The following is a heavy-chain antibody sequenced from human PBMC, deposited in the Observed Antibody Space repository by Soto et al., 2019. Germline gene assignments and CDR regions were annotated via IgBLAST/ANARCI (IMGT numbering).Heavy chain of an antibody. CDR1: GYIFIHCF. Sequence: QVQLVQSGAEMKQPGASVKLSCQASGYIFIHCFMHWVRQAPGQGLEWMGGINPGSGTTTYAQKFQGRVTVTRDISTSTVYMELSSLGSGDTAMYYCARSLGETTSLFDYWGQGSLVTVSA. J-gene: IGHJ4*02. D-gene: IGHD1-26*01. CDR2: INPGSGTT. V-gene: IGHV1-46*01. CDR3: ARSLGETTSLFDY.